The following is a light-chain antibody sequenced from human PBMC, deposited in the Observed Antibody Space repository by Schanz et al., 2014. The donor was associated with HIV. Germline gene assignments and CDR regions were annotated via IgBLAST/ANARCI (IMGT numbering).Light chain of an antibody. CDR1: YTDIGAYNY. CDR2: GFN. J-gene: IGLJ3*02. CDR3: SSYTDRRTVV. Sequence: QSALTQPASVSGSPGQSVTISCTGTYTDIGAYNYLSWYQQHPGRAPRLLIYGFNGRPSGISDRFSGSKSGTAASLTISGLQPEDEADYFCSSYTDRRTVVFGGGTKLTVL. V-gene: IGLV2-14*03.